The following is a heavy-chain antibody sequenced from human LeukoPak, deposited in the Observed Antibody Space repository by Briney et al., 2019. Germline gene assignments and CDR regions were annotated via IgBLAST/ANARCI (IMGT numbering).Heavy chain of an antibody. CDR3: ARDRFSPAAGTKGIMDV. D-gene: IGHD6-13*01. J-gene: IGHJ6*02. CDR2: INPNSGGT. Sequence: ASVKVSCKSSVDTFTGYYMHWVRQAPGQGLEWMGWINPNSGGTNYAQKFQGRVTMTRDTSISTAYMELSRLRSDDTAVYYCARDRFSPAAGTKGIMDVWGQGTTVTVSS. V-gene: IGHV1-2*02. CDR1: VDTFTGYY.